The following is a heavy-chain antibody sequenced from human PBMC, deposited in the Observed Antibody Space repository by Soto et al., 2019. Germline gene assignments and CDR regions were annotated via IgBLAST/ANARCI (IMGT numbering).Heavy chain of an antibody. D-gene: IGHD5-18*01. CDR3: AKEGSYGYYYYYGMDV. V-gene: IGHV3-23*01. J-gene: IGHJ6*02. Sequence: GGSLRLSCAASGFTFSSYAMSWVRQAPGKGLDWVSTISGSGGTAYYADSVKGRFTISRDNSKNTLYLQMSSLRAEDTAVYYCAKEGSYGYYYYYGMDVWGQGTTVTVSS. CDR2: ISGSGGTA. CDR1: GFTFSSYA.